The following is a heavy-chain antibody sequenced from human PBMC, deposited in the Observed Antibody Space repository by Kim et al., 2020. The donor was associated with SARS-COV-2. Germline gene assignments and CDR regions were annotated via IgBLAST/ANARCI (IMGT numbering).Heavy chain of an antibody. V-gene: IGHV5-51*01. D-gene: IGHD6-19*01. Sequence: RYSPSFQGQVTISVDKSITTASLQWSSLKASDTAMYYCARQWGISGEFDYWGQGTLVTVSS. J-gene: IGHJ4*02. CDR3: ARQWGISGEFDY.